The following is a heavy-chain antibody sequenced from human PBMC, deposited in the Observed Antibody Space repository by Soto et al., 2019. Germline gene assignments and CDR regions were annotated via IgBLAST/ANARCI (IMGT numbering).Heavy chain of an antibody. V-gene: IGHV1-69*13. CDR3: ARDRVTGTHAPYCYYGMDV. CDR2: IIPIFGTA. J-gene: IGHJ6*02. CDR1: GGTFSSYA. Sequence: SVKVSCKASGGTFSSYAISWVRQAPGQGLEWMGGIIPIFGTANYAQKFQGRVTITADESTSTAYMELSSLRSEDTAVYYCARDRVTGTHAPYCYYGMDVWGQGTTVTVSS. D-gene: IGHD1-1*01.